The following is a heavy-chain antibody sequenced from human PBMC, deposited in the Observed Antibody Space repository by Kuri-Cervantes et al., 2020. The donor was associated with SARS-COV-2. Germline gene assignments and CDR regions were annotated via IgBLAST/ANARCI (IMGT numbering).Heavy chain of an antibody. V-gene: IGHV3-7*01. J-gene: IGHJ4*02. CDR2: INQDGSEK. Sequence: ETLSLTCAASGFTFSSYWMTWVRQAPGKGLECVAKINQDGSEKYHVDSVKGRFTISRDNTKNSLFLQMNSLRAEDTAVFYCGRVPDDTGHYRPFDYWGQGTVVTVSS. CDR1: GFTFSSYW. CDR3: GRVPDDTGHYRPFDY. D-gene: IGHD3-9*01.